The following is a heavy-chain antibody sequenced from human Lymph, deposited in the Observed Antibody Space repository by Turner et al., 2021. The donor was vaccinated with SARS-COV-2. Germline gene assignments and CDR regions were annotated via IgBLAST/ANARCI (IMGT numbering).Heavy chain of an antibody. CDR1: GYTFTGSY. D-gene: IGHD3-3*01. V-gene: IGHV1-2*02. CDR3: ARDVERYNDFWSGYSGGYGMDV. Sequence: QVQLLQSGAEVKQPGASVKVSCEASGYTFTGSYMHWVRQAPGQGLEGMGWINPNSGGTNYAQKFQGRVTMTRDTSISAAYMELSRRRSDDTAVYYCARDVERYNDFWSGYSGGYGMDVWGQGTTVTVSS. J-gene: IGHJ6*02. CDR2: INPNSGGT.